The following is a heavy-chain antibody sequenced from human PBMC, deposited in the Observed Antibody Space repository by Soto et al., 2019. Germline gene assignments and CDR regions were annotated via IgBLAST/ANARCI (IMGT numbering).Heavy chain of an antibody. CDR1: GGTFSSYT. CDR2: IIPILGIA. CDR3: ASHRYFDHHTAAWFDP. J-gene: IGHJ5*02. Sequence: GASVKVSCKASGGTFSSYTISWVRQAPGQGLEWMGRIIPILGIANYAQKFQGRVTITADKSTSTAYMELSSLRSEDTAVYYCASHRYFDHHTAAWFDPWGQGTLVTVSS. V-gene: IGHV1-69*02. D-gene: IGHD3-9*01.